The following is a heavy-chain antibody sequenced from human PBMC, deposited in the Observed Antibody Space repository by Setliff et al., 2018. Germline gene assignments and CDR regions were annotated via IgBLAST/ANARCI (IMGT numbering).Heavy chain of an antibody. D-gene: IGHD1-1*01. J-gene: IGHJ4*02. Sequence: SETLSLTCTVSGASISSGTYYWALIRQPPGKGLEWIGRIHYRGTTYSNASLASRLTISVDTAKNQFSLKLTSVTAADTAVYYCARTGTYRYFDYWGQGTRVTVSS. CDR2: IHYRGTT. CDR1: GASISSGTYY. V-gene: IGHV4-39*01. CDR3: ARTGTYRYFDY.